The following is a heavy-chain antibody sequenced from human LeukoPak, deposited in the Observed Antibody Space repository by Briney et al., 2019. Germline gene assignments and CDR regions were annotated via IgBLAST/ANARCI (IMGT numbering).Heavy chain of an antibody. Sequence: GASVMVSCKASGYTFTNYGISWVRQAPGQGLEWMGWISAYNGNTNYAQKLQGRVTMTTDTSTSTAYMELRSLRSDDTAVYYCARVIMGEDIVVVVAATYNWFDPWGQGTLVTVSS. CDR1: GYTFTNYG. D-gene: IGHD2-15*01. J-gene: IGHJ5*02. CDR2: ISAYNGNT. CDR3: ARVIMGEDIVVVVAATYNWFDP. V-gene: IGHV1-18*04.